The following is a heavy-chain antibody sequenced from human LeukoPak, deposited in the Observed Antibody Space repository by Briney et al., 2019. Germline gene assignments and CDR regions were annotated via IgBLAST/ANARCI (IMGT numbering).Heavy chain of an antibody. CDR1: GFTFDDYA. V-gene: IGHV3-9*01. CDR2: ISWNSGSI. CDR3: AKDLGPYLAAAWFDY. Sequence: SLTLSCAAPGFTFDDYAMHWLRQAPGKGLEWVSGISWNSGSIGYADSVKGRFTISRDNAKNSLYLQMNSLRAEDTALYYWAKDLGPYLAAAWFDYWGQGTLVTVSS. J-gene: IGHJ4*02. D-gene: IGHD6-13*01.